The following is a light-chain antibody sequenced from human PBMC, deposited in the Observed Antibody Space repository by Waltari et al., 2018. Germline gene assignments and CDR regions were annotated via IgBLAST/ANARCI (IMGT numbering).Light chain of an antibody. J-gene: IGLJ3*02. V-gene: IGLV2-14*01. Sequence: QSALTQPASVSGSPGQSITISCPGTSSDVGFYDFFPWVQQHPGTAPKVMIYKVNNRPLGVSNRFSGSKSANTASLTISGLQAEDEADYYCSSYTRRSYWVFGGGTQLTVL. CDR1: SSDVGFYDF. CDR3: SSYTRRSYWV. CDR2: KVN.